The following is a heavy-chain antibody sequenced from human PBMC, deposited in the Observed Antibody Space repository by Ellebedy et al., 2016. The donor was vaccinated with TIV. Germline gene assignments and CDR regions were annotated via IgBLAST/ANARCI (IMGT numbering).Heavy chain of an antibody. D-gene: IGHD1-26*01. Sequence: GGSLRLXCAASGFTFNAHWIHWVRQAPGKGLVWVARINGPGSVTGYADSVKGRFTISRDNTKNTLYLQLSSLRADDTAVYYCARDSGSYPFDYWGQGTLVTVSS. V-gene: IGHV3-74*01. J-gene: IGHJ4*02. CDR1: GFTFNAHW. CDR3: ARDSGSYPFDY. CDR2: INGPGSVT.